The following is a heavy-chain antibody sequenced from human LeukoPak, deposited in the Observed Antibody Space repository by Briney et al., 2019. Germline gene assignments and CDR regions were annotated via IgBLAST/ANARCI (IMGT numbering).Heavy chain of an antibody. CDR1: GFTFSSYA. D-gene: IGHD6-13*01. J-gene: IGHJ3*02. V-gene: IGHV3-23*01. CDR2: ISGSGGST. CDR3: AKPGKQQLVRDAFDI. Sequence: GGSLRLSRAASGFTFSSYAMSWVRQAPGKGLEWVSAISGSGGSTYYADSVKGRFTISRDNSKNTLYLQMNSLRAEDTAVYYCAKPGKQQLVRDAFDIWGQGTMVTVSS.